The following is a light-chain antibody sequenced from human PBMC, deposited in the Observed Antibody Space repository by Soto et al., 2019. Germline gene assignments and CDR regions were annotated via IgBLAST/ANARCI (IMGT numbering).Light chain of an antibody. Sequence: EIVMTQSPATLSVSPGERSILSFRASQSISSKLAWYQQKPGQGPRLLIYGASSRATGTPDRFSGSGSGTDFTLTINRLEPEDFALYYCQQYGSSPPTFGQGTKVDIK. V-gene: IGKV3-20*01. J-gene: IGKJ1*01. CDR3: QQYGSSPPT. CDR1: QSISSK. CDR2: GAS.